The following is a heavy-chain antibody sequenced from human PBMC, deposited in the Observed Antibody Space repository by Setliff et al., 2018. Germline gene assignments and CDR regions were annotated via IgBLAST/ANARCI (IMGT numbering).Heavy chain of an antibody. Sequence: SLRLSCAASGFTFSSYGMHWVRQAPGKGLEWVAVISYDGSNKYYADSVKGRFTISRDNSKNTLYLQMNSLRAEDTAVYYCARDRLVVVAASTLDYWGQGTLVTVSS. J-gene: IGHJ4*02. V-gene: IGHV3-30*03. CDR2: ISYDGSNK. CDR3: ARDRLVVVAASTLDY. CDR1: GFTFSSYG. D-gene: IGHD2-15*01.